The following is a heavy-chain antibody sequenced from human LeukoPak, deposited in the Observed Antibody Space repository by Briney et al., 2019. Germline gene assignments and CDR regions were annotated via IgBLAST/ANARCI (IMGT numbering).Heavy chain of an antibody. D-gene: IGHD5-18*01. CDR3: ARGGYSYGLSYYYYGMDV. J-gene: IGHJ6*02. CDR2: INPSGGST. V-gene: IGHV1-46*01. Sequence: ASVKVSCKASGYTSTSYYMHWVRQAPGQGLEWMGIINPSGGSTSYAQKFQGRVTMTRDTSTSTVYMELSSLRSEDTAVYYCARGGYSYGLSYYYYGMDVWGQGTTVTVSS. CDR1: GYTSTSYY.